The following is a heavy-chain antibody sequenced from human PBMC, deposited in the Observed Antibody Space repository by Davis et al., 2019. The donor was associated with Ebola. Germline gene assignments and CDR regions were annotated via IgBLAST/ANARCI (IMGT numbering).Heavy chain of an antibody. D-gene: IGHD5-12*01. Sequence: GESLKISCAASGFLFSDYAMGWVRQAPWKGLEWVSSISGSGGSTSYADSVKGRFTISRDNSKNTLYLQMNSLRVEDTALYYCARGHSGYDNAMDSWGQGTLVTVSS. CDR3: ARGHSGYDNAMDS. CDR1: GFLFSDYA. J-gene: IGHJ4*02. CDR2: ISGSGGST. V-gene: IGHV3-23*01.